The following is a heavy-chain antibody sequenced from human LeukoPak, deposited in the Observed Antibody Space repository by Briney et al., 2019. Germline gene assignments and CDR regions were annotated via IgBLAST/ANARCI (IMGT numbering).Heavy chain of an antibody. CDR1: GFTFSSYS. CDR2: ISSSSSTI. J-gene: IGHJ3*01. V-gene: IGHV3-48*04. D-gene: IGHD1-26*01. CDR3: ARSGRGGAFDL. Sequence: GGSLRLSCAASGFTFSSYSMNWVRQAPGKGLEWVSYISSSSSTIYYADSVKGRFTISGDTAKNTLFLQMNSLRAEDTAVYFCARSGRGGAFDLWGQGTMVTVSS.